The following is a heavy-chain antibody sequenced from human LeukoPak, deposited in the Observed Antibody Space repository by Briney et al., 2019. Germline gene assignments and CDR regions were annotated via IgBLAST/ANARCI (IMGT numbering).Heavy chain of an antibody. V-gene: IGHV3-23*01. Sequence: PGGSLRLSCAASGFTFSSYAMSWVRQAPGKGLEWVSAISGSGGSTYYADSVKGRFTISRDNSKNTLYLQMNSLRAEDTAVYYCAKDGGDYGGNSGNFDYWGQGTLVTVSS. D-gene: IGHD4-23*01. CDR3: AKDGGDYGGNSGNFDY. CDR1: GFTFSSYA. J-gene: IGHJ4*02. CDR2: ISGSGGST.